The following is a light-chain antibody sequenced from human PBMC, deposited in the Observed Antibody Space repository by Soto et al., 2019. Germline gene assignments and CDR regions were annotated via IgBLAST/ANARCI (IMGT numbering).Light chain of an antibody. J-gene: IGLJ3*02. CDR3: QSYDNTNHVV. CDR1: SGSIASNH. Sequence: FMLTQPPSVPESPGKTVSLSCIRSSGSIASNHVQWYQQRPGSAPTILIYENNRRPSGVPDRFSGSIDTSSNSASLTISGLKNEDEADYYCQSYDNTNHVVFGGGTQLTVL. V-gene: IGLV6-57*04. CDR2: ENN.